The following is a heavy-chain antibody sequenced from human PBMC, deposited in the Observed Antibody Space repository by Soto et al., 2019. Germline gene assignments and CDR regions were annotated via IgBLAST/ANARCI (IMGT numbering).Heavy chain of an antibody. D-gene: IGHD3-10*01. CDR1: GGTFSSYA. CDR3: AGSRITMVRGVPRYAFDI. CDR2: IIPIFGTA. V-gene: IGHV1-69*13. J-gene: IGHJ3*02. Sequence: ASVKVSCKASGGTFSSYAISWVRQAPGQGLEWMGGIIPIFGTANYAQKFQGRVTITADESTSTAYMELSSLRSEDTDVFYCAGSRITMVRGVPRYAFDIWGQGTMVTVSS.